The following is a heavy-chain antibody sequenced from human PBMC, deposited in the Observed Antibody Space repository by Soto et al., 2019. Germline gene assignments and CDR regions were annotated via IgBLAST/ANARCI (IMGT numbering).Heavy chain of an antibody. D-gene: IGHD3-16*01. Sequence: GGSLRLSCAASGFTFISYTMNWVRQAPGKGLEWVSSITSSGDYIYYGDSVKGRFSISRDNANNSLYLQMNSLRAEDTAMYYCAKGTYVNDDFEIWGQGTMVTVSS. V-gene: IGHV3-21*04. CDR3: AKGTYVNDDFEI. CDR2: ITSSGDYI. CDR1: GFTFISYT. J-gene: IGHJ3*02.